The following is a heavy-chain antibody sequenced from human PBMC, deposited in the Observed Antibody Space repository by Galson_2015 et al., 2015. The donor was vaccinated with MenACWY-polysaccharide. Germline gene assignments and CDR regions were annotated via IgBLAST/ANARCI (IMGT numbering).Heavy chain of an antibody. CDR1: GGSVSSGSYY. D-gene: IGHD1-26*01. CDR3: ASLVGANMGDAFDI. V-gene: IGHV4-61*01. CDR2: IYYSGST. J-gene: IGHJ3*02. Sequence: SETLSLTCTVSGGSVSSGSYYWSWIRQPPGKGLEWIGYIYYSGSTNYNPSLKSRVTIPVDTSKNQFSLKLSSVTAADTAVYYCASLVGANMGDAFDIWGQGTMVTVSS.